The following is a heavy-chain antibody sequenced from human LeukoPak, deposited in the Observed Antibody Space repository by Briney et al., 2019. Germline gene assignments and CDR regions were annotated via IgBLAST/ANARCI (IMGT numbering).Heavy chain of an antibody. CDR1: AGSISSSSYY. Sequence: SETLSLTCTVSAGSISSSSYYWGWIRQPPGKGLEWIGSIYYSGRTYYNPSLKSRVTISVDTSKNQFSLKLSSVTAAGTAVYYCARMLYYYDSSGYYGDFDYWGQGTLVTVSS. CDR3: ARMLYYYDSSGYYGDFDY. D-gene: IGHD3-22*01. J-gene: IGHJ4*02. CDR2: IYYSGRT. V-gene: IGHV4-39*01.